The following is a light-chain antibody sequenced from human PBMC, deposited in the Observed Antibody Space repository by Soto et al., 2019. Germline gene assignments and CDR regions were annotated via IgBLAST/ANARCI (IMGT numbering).Light chain of an antibody. CDR2: AAS. V-gene: IGKV1-39*01. J-gene: IGKJ3*01. CDR3: QQSFSAPIFT. Sequence: DIQMTQSPSSLSASVGDRVTITCRASQSISTFLNWYQHKPVKAPTLVIYAASSLQSGVPSRFSGSGSGTDFTLTINNLQPEDFPTYYCQQSFSAPIFTFGPGTKVDTK. CDR1: QSISTF.